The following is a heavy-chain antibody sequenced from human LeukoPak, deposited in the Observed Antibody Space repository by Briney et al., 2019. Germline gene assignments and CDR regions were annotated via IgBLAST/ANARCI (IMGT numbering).Heavy chain of an antibody. V-gene: IGHV3-64*02. CDR2: ISSIGDST. CDR3: AKGGERGTFYFDY. CDR1: GFTFSSYA. J-gene: IGHJ4*02. Sequence: GGSLRLSCAASGFTFSSYAMHWVRQAPGKGLEYVSAISSIGDSTYYADSVKGRFTISRDNSKNTVYLQMGSLRAEDMAVYYCAKGGERGTFYFDYWGQGTLVTVSS. D-gene: IGHD1-1*01.